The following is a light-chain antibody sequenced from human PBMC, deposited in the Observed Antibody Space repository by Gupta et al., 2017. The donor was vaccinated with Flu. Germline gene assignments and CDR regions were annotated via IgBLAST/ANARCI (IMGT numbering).Light chain of an antibody. CDR2: WAS. CDR3: QQYYRISWT. V-gene: IGKV4-1*01. J-gene: IGKJ1*01. Sequence: DILMTHSPDSLALSLRERTTINYKSSMSVLYSSNDKNNLAWYQQKPGKPPKLLIYWASTRESGVPDRFSGSGSGTDFTLTISSLQAEDVAVYYCQQYYRISWTFGQGTRVEI. CDR1: MSVLYSSNDKNN.